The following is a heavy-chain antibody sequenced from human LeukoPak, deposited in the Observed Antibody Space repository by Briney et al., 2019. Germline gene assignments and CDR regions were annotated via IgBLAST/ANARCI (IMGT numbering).Heavy chain of an antibody. D-gene: IGHD2-2*01. Sequence: GGPLRLSCAASGFTFSSYAMSWVRQAPGKGLEWVSAISGSGGSTYYADSVKGRFTISRDNSKNTLYLQMNSLRAEDTAVYYCATYSSSNAREFQYWGQGALVTVSS. J-gene: IGHJ1*01. CDR3: ATYSSSNAREFQY. V-gene: IGHV3-23*01. CDR2: ISGSGGST. CDR1: GFTFSSYA.